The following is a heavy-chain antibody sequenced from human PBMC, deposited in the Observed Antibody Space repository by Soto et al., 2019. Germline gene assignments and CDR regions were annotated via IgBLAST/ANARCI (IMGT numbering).Heavy chain of an antibody. J-gene: IGHJ4*02. D-gene: IGHD5-12*01. Sequence: EFLSLTCTLSGGCISSYYWSWIRPPPGKGLEWIGYIYYSGSNNYNPSLKSRVTISVDTSKKQFSLKLRSVTAADTAVYYSATVERSERWLQFALWGQGTLVTVSS. V-gene: IGHV4-59*01. CDR1: GGCISSYY. CDR2: IYYSGSN. CDR3: ATVERSERWLQFAL.